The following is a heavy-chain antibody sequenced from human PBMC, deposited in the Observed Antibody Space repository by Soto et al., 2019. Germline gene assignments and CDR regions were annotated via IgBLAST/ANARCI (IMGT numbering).Heavy chain of an antibody. J-gene: IGHJ5*02. CDR2: ISYDGSNK. V-gene: IGHV3-30*18. CDR3: AKALDGGYSSSPSWFDP. D-gene: IGHD6-13*01. CDR1: GFTFSSYG. Sequence: QVQLVESGGGVVQPGRSLRLSCAASGFTFSSYGMHWVRQAPGKGLEWVAVISYDGSNKYYADSVKGRFTISRDNSKNTLYLQMNSVRAEDTAVYYCAKALDGGYSSSPSWFDPWGQGTLVTVSS.